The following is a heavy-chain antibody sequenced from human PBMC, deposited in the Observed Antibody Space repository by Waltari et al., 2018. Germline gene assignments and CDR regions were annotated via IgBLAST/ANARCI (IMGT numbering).Heavy chain of an antibody. Sequence: VQLVESGGGLVQPGGSLTLSCAAPGFTFSGSAMPWFRQASGKVLEWVGRIRSKAHNYATAYAASVKGRFTISRDDSKNTAYLQMNSLKTEDTAVYYCTRQEPWRFDPWGQGTLVTVSS. J-gene: IGHJ5*02. D-gene: IGHD1-1*01. CDR2: IRSKAHNYAT. V-gene: IGHV3-73*01. CDR3: TRQEPWRFDP. CDR1: GFTFSGSA.